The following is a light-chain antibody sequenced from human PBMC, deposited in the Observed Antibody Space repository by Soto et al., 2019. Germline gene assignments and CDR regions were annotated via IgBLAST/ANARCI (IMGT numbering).Light chain of an antibody. Sequence: EIVMTESPGTLSLSPGERATLSCRASQSVSSSHLAWYQHKPGQAPRLLIYHTSNRATGIPARFSGSGSGTDFTLTISSLEPEDFAVYYCHQRQSWPRTFGQGTKVDIK. J-gene: IGKJ1*01. CDR3: HQRQSWPRT. CDR1: QSVSSSH. V-gene: IGKV3-11*01. CDR2: HTS.